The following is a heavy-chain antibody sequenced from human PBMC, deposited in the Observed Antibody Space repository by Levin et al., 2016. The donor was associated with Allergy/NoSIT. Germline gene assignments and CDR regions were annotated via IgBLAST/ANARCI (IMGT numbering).Heavy chain of an antibody. CDR2: INPSDDDT. CDR3: SRGGGGDSSGRNWFDP. D-gene: IGHD3-22*01. Sequence: WVRQAPGQGLEWMGIINPSDDDTTYAQKFQGRLTMTSDTSTSTVYMELSGLKSEDTAVYYCSRGGGGDSSGRNWFDPWGQGTLVTVSS. V-gene: IGHV1-46*01. J-gene: IGHJ5*02.